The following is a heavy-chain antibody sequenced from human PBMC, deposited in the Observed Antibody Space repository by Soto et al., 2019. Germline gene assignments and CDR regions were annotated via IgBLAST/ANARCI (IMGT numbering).Heavy chain of an antibody. J-gene: IGHJ6*02. D-gene: IGHD1-26*01. Sequence: QVQLLESGGGVVQPGRSLRLSCVASGFTLTNNGMHWVRQAPGQGLEWVAVISSDGSSKYYGDSVRGRFTISRDNFKNTLFLEMNSLRSDDTAVYYGAKDRGLAESGRWSHYYYGMDVWGQGNTVTGSS. V-gene: IGHV3-30*18. CDR3: AKDRGLAESGRWSHYYYGMDV. CDR2: ISSDGSSK. CDR1: GFTLTNNG.